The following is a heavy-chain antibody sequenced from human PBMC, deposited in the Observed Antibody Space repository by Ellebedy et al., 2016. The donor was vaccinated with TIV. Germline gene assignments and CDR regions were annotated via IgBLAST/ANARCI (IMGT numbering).Heavy chain of an antibody. CDR3: AKMPVLLWFGAADY. D-gene: IGHD3-10*01. Sequence: GGSLRLSXAASGFTFSSYSMNWVRQAPGKGLEWVSYISSSSSTIYYADSVKGRFTISRDNAKNSLYLQMNSLRAEDTAVYYCAKMPVLLWFGAADYWGQGTLVTVSS. CDR1: GFTFSSYS. J-gene: IGHJ4*02. V-gene: IGHV3-48*01. CDR2: ISSSSSTI.